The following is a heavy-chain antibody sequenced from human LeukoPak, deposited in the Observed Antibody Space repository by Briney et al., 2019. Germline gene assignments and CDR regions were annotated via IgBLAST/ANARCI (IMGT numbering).Heavy chain of an antibody. V-gene: IGHV1-2*02. Sequence: RASVKVSCKASGYTFTGYYLYWVRQAPGQGLEWMGWINPNSGGTNFAQKFQGRVTMTRDTSISTVYMELSRLRSDDTAVYYCTRDFLHVYYYDSSGYVRGAFDIWGQGTMVTVSS. J-gene: IGHJ3*02. CDR2: INPNSGGT. D-gene: IGHD3-22*01. CDR1: GYTFTGYY. CDR3: TRDFLHVYYYDSSGYVRGAFDI.